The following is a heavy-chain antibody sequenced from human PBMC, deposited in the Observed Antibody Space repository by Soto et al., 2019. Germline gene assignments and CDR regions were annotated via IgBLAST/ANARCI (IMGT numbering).Heavy chain of an antibody. V-gene: IGHV3-74*01. CDR1: GFTFSSYW. CDR2: INSDGSST. J-gene: IGHJ4*02. CDR3: VRLKGGYSYGTPFDY. Sequence: PGGSLRLSCAASGFTFSSYWMHWVRQAPGKGLVWVSRINSDGSSTSYADSVKGRFTISRDNAKNTLYLQMNSLRPDEDTALYYCVRLKGGYSYGTPFDYWAQGTLVPVAS. D-gene: IGHD5-18*01.